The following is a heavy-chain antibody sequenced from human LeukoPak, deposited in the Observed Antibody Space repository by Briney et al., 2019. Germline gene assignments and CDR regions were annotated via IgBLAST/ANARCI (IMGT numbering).Heavy chain of an antibody. D-gene: IGHD3-22*01. Sequence: SSQTLSLTCTVSGGSISSGDYYWSWIRQPPGKGLEWSGYIYYSGSTYYNPSLKSRVTISVDTSKNQFSLKLSSVTAADTAVYYCARDYYDSSGYSDAFDIWGQGTMVTVSS. CDR2: IYYSGST. CDR3: ARDYYDSSGYSDAFDI. V-gene: IGHV4-30-4*08. J-gene: IGHJ3*02. CDR1: GGSISSGDYY.